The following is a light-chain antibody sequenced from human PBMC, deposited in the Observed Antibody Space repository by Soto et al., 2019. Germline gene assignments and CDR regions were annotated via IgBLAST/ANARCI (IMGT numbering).Light chain of an antibody. CDR3: QQFGTSPLVT. CDR1: QSVTTRY. Sequence: SVLPPSPCTLSLPPGERVPLSCTLSQSVTTRYLAWYQQKPGQAPRLLIHGVSSRATGIPDRFSGSGSGTDFILTISRLEPEDFAVYYCQQFGTSPLVTFGPGTKVDIK. CDR2: GVS. J-gene: IGKJ3*01. V-gene: IGKV3-20*01.